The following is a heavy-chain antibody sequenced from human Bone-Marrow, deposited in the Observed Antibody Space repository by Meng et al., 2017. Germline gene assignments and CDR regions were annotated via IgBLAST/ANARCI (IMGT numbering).Heavy chain of an antibody. Sequence: GESLKISCAASGFTFSSYEMNWVRQAPGKGLEWVSYIGSSGSTIYYADSVKGRFTISRDNAKNSLYLQMNSLRAEDTAVYYCASGSEGYCSGGSCFRVYWGQGTLVTVSS. CDR2: IGSSGSTI. J-gene: IGHJ4*02. V-gene: IGHV3-48*03. CDR1: GFTFSSYE. CDR3: ASGSEGYCSGGSCFRVY. D-gene: IGHD2-15*01.